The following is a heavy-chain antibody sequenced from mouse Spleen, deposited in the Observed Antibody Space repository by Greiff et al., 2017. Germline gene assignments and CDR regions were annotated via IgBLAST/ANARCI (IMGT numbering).Heavy chain of an antibody. J-gene: IGHJ2*01. CDR1: GYTFTSYW. D-gene: IGHD2-10*02. Sequence: QVQLQQPGAELVKPGASVKLSCKASGYTFTSYWMHWVKQRPGQGLEWIGEINPSNGRTNYNEKFKSKATLTVDKSSSTAYMQLSSLTSEDSAVYYCARKYGNYYFDYWGQGTTLTVSS. CDR2: INPSNGRT. CDR3: ARKYGNYYFDY. V-gene: IGHV1S81*02.